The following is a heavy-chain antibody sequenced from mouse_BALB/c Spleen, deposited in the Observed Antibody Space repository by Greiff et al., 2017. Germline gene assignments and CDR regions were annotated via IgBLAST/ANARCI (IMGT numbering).Heavy chain of an antibody. D-gene: IGHD2-2*01. CDR2: ISSGGSYT. V-gene: IGHV5-9-4*01. Sequence: EVKLVESGGGLVKPGGSLKLSCAASGFTFSSYAMSWVRQSPEKRLEWVAEISSGGSYTYYPDTVKGRFTISRDNAKNTLYLEMSSLRSEDTAMYYCERCDGNDGSYYYAMDYWGQGTSVTVSS. CDR3: ERCDGNDGSYYYAMDY. J-gene: IGHJ4*01. CDR1: GFTFSSYA.